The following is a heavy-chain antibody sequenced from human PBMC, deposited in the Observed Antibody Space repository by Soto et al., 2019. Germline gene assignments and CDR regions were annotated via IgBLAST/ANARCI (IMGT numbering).Heavy chain of an antibody. CDR1: GFTVSSNY. V-gene: IGHV3-11*06. CDR2: ISSSSSYT. J-gene: IGHJ4*02. Sequence: PGGSLRLSCAASGFTVSSNYMSWIRQAPGKGLEWVSYISSSSSYTNYADSVKGRFTISRDNAKNSLYLQMNSLRAEDTAVYYCARGYYDSSGYTVFDYWGQGTLVTVSS. CDR3: ARGYYDSSGYTVFDY. D-gene: IGHD3-22*01.